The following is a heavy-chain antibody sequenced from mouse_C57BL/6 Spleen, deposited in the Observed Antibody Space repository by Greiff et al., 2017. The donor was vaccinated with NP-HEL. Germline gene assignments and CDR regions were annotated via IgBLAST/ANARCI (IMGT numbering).Heavy chain of an antibody. CDR3: AREGDGYYGGFDY. CDR2: ISDGGSYT. V-gene: IGHV5-4*01. J-gene: IGHJ2*01. CDR1: GFTFSSYA. D-gene: IGHD2-3*01. Sequence: EVKLVESGGGLVKPGGSLKLSCAASGFTFSSYAMSWVRQTPEKRLEWVATISDGGSYTYYPDNVKGRFTISRDNAKNNLYLQMSHLKSEDTAMYYCAREGDGYYGGFDYWGQGTTLTVSS.